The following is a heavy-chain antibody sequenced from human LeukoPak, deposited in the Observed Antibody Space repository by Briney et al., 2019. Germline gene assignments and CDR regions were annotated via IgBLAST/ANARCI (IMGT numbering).Heavy chain of an antibody. CDR2: ISYGGST. CDR1: GGSISSYY. V-gene: IGHV4-59*01. Sequence: SETLSLTCAVSGGSISSYYWSWIRQPPGKGLEWIGYISYGGSTDYNPSLKSRVSISVDTSKSQFSLKLSSVAAADTALYYCARDLTGRSWFDPWGQGTLVTVSS. D-gene: IGHD1-1*01. CDR3: ARDLTGRSWFDP. J-gene: IGHJ5*02.